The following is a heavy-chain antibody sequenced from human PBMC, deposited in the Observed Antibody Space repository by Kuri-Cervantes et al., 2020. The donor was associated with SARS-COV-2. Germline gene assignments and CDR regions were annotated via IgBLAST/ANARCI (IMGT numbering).Heavy chain of an antibody. Sequence: GGSLRLSCAVSGFTFSSYSMSWVRQAPGKGLEWVSSISNSGSYIYYADSVRGRFTISRDNAKNSLYLQMNSLRAGDTAVYYCAREEYSSSWWGELGPFDYWGQGTLVTVSS. CDR3: AREEYSSSWWGELGPFDY. CDR1: GFTFSSYS. V-gene: IGHV3-21*01. J-gene: IGHJ4*02. D-gene: IGHD6-13*01. CDR2: ISNSGSYI.